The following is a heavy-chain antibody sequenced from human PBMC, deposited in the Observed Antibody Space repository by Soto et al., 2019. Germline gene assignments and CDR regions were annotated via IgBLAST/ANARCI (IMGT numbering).Heavy chain of an antibody. Sequence: ASVKVSCKASGFSFSDYFMHWVRQAPGQGLEWMGIINPSGDSRNYAQKFRGRVTITRDTSTSTVYMDLSSLRYEDTAVYYCARDLAKGGGSAGFDYWGQGTLVTVSS. CDR3: ARDLAKGGGSAGFDY. D-gene: IGHD1-26*01. CDR2: INPSGDSR. V-gene: IGHV1-46*01. CDR1: GFSFSDYF. J-gene: IGHJ4*02.